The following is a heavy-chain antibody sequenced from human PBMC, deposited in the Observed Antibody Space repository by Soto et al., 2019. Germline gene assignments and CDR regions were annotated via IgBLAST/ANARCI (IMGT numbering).Heavy chain of an antibody. J-gene: IGHJ6*02. V-gene: IGHV1-2*02. Sequence: QVQLVQSGAEVKPPGASVKVSCKASGYTFTGHYMHWVRQVSGRRLEFLGLLKPDNGGTYYAPKFQRRDTFTRDISKTIAYMEMIVLHSDDTAVYFCARDLCPLGSVSPCPTFGMDVWGQGTTVAVTS. CDR1: GYTFTGHY. CDR2: LKPDNGGT. CDR3: ARDLCPLGSVSPCPTFGMDV. D-gene: IGHD3-10*01.